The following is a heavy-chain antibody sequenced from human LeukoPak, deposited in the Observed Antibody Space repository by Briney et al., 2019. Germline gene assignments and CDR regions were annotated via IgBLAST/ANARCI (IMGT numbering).Heavy chain of an antibody. CDR1: GGSISSYY. CDR2: IYYSGST. Sequence: SETLSLTRTVSGGSISSYYWSWIRQPPGKGLEWIGFIYYSGSTNYNPSLKSRVTISVDTSKNQFSLKLTSVTAADTAVYYCARDRGPDCSGGSCWDYWGQGTLVTVSS. CDR3: ARDRGPDCSGGSCWDY. V-gene: IGHV4-59*01. J-gene: IGHJ4*02. D-gene: IGHD2-15*01.